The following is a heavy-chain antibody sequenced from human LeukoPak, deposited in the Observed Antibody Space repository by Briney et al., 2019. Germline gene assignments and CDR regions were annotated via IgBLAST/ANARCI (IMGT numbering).Heavy chain of an antibody. J-gene: IGHJ4*02. CDR2: IYHSGST. Sequence: PSETLSLTCTVSGDSISTSNSYWGWIRQPPGKGLEWIGSIYHSGSTYYNPSLKSRVTISVDTSKNQFSLKLSSVTAADTAVYYCARDPTYYYDSSGYYYIDYWGQGTLVTVSS. D-gene: IGHD3-22*01. CDR3: ARDPTYYYDSSGYYYIDY. CDR1: GDSISTSNSY. V-gene: IGHV4-39*07.